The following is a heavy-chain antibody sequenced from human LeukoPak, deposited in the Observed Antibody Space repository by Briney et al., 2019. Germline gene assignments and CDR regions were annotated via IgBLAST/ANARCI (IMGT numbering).Heavy chain of an antibody. CDR3: ARDLAYCGGDCYSFSHYYYYGMDV. D-gene: IGHD2-21*02. J-gene: IGHJ6*02. Sequence: ASVKVSCKASGYTFTGYYMHWVRQAPGQGLEWMGWINPNSGGTNYAQKFQGRVTMTRDTSISTAYMELSRLRSDDTAVYYCARDLAYCGGDCYSFSHYYYYGMDVWGQGTTVTVSS. CDR1: GYTFTGYY. CDR2: INPNSGGT. V-gene: IGHV1-2*02.